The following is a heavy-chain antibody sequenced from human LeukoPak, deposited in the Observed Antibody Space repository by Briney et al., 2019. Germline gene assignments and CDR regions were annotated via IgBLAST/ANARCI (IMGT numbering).Heavy chain of an antibody. CDR1: GFTFSSYG. CDR2: IRYDGSNK. CDR3: AKVTLPYTAMVDDAFDI. D-gene: IGHD5-18*01. Sequence: PGGSLRLSCAASGFTFSSYGMHWVRQAPGKGLEWVAFIRYDGSNKYYADSVKGRFTISRDNSKNTLYLQMNSLRAEDTAVYYCAKVTLPYTAMVDDAFDIWGQGTMVTVSS. J-gene: IGHJ3*02. V-gene: IGHV3-30*02.